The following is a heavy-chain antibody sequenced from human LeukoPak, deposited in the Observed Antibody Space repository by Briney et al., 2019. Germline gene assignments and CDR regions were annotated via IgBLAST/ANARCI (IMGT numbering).Heavy chain of an antibody. CDR3: ARDLFSGSSSYFDY. J-gene: IGHJ4*02. CDR2: IYSGGST. Sequence: GGSLRLSCAGSGLIVTSNYMTWVRQAPGKGLEWVSVIYSGGSTYYADSVKGRFTISRDNSKNTMYLQMNSLRAEDTAVYYCARDLFSGSSSYFDYWGQGTLVTVSS. V-gene: IGHV3-66*01. CDR1: GLIVTSNY. D-gene: IGHD6-6*01.